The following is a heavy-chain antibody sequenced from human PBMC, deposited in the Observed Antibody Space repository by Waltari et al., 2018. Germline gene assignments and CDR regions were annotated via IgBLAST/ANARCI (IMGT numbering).Heavy chain of an antibody. V-gene: IGHV1-18*01. J-gene: IGHJ1*01. Sequence: QVQLVQSGAEVEKPGASVKVSCKASGYAFMSFGFNWVRQAPGQGLEWMGWISAYSGKTEVAQKFQDRVTLTTDTSTSTAYMELTSLRSDDTALYYCARDVLHSAPSFSDSWGQGTLVTVSS. D-gene: IGHD2-15*01. CDR1: GYAFMSFG. CDR2: ISAYSGKT. CDR3: ARDVLHSAPSFSDS.